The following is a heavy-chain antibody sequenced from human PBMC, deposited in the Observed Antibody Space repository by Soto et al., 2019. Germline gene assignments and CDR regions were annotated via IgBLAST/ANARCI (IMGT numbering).Heavy chain of an antibody. D-gene: IGHD3-10*01. V-gene: IGHV4-34*01. J-gene: IGHJ4*02. Sequence: PSETLSLTCAVYGGSFSGYYWSWIRQPPGKGLEWIGEINHSGSTNYNPSLKSRVTISVDTSKNQFSLKLSSVTAADTAVYYCARDRPHFVGITMVRGVYNFDYWGQGTLVTVS. CDR2: INHSGST. CDR1: GGSFSGYY. CDR3: ARDRPHFVGITMVRGVYNFDY.